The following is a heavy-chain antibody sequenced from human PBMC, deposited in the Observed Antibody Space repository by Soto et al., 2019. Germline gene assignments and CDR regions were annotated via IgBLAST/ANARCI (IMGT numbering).Heavy chain of an antibody. Sequence: SETLSLTCTVSGGSISSGDYYRSWIRQPPGKGLEWIGYIYYSGSTYYNPSLKSRVTISVDTSKNQFSLKLSSVTAADTAVYYCARAQWFGELVYFDYWGQGTLVTVSS. V-gene: IGHV4-30-4*01. J-gene: IGHJ4*02. CDR1: GGSISSGDYY. CDR3: ARAQWFGELVYFDY. D-gene: IGHD3-10*01. CDR2: IYYSGST.